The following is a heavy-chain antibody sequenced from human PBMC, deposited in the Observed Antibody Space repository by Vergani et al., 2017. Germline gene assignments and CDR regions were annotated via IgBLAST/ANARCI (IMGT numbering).Heavy chain of an antibody. CDR1: GFTFSSYA. D-gene: IGHD6-13*01. Sequence: QVQLVESGGGVVQPGRSLRLSCAASGFTFSSYAMHWVRQAPGKGLEWVAVISHDGSNKYYADSVKGRFTISRDNSKNTLYLQMNSLRAEDTAVYYCARDSRWLAAAESFDYWGQGTLVTVSS. J-gene: IGHJ4*02. V-gene: IGHV3-30-3*01. CDR2: ISHDGSNK. CDR3: ARDSRWLAAAESFDY.